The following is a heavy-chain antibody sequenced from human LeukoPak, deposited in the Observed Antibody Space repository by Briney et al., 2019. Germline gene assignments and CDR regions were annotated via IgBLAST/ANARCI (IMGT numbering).Heavy chain of an antibody. Sequence: EASVKVSCKASGDTLSRDAISCVPQAPGQGLECMGRITPIFVTANYAQKFQGRVTITADESTSTAYMELSSLRSEDTAVYYCARGNGGSYDWFDPWGQGTLVTVSS. CDR3: ARGNGGSYDWFDP. D-gene: IGHD1-26*01. V-gene: IGHV1-69*13. J-gene: IGHJ5*02. CDR1: GDTLSRDA. CDR2: ITPIFVTA.